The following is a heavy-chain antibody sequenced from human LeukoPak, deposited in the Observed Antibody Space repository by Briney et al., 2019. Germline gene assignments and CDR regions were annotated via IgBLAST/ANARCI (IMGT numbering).Heavy chain of an antibody. D-gene: IGHD3-10*01. J-gene: IGHJ4*02. Sequence: ASVNVSCKASGYTFTSYAMHWVRQAPGQRLEWMGWINAGNGNTKCSQKFQGRVTITRDTSASTAYMWLSSLRSDTAVYYCARGGLLWFGELLGYFDYWGQGTLVTVSS. CDR2: INAGNGNT. CDR1: GYTFTSYA. V-gene: IGHV1-3*01. CDR3: ARGGLLWFGELLGYFDY.